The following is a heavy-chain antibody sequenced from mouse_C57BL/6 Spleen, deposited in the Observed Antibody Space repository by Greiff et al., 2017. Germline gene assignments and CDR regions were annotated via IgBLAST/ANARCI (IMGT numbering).Heavy chain of an antibody. J-gene: IGHJ3*01. CDR1: GYTFTDYY. CDR3: ARSGDSNYDY. CDR2: INPNNGGT. V-gene: IGHV1-26*01. Sequence: EVQLQQSGPELVKPGASVKISCKASGYTFTDYYMNWVKQSHGKSLEWIGDINPNNGGTSYNQKFKGKATLTVDKSSSTAYMELRSLTSEDSAVYYCARSGDSNYDYWGQGTLVTVSA. D-gene: IGHD2-5*01.